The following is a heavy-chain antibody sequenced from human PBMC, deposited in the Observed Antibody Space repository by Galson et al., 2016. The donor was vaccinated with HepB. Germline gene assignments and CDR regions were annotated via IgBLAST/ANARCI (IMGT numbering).Heavy chain of an antibody. V-gene: IGHV3-7*03. CDR1: GFTFSRYW. Sequence: SLRLSCAASGFTFSRYWMTWVRQAPGKGLEWVANINQDGSEKYYVDSVKGRCTISRDNAKRTLYLQMNSLRAEDKAVYYCAGDQENPTFGVLTRFWGQGTLVTLSS. D-gene: IGHD3-3*01. CDR2: INQDGSEK. J-gene: IGHJ4*02. CDR3: AGDQENPTFGVLTRF.